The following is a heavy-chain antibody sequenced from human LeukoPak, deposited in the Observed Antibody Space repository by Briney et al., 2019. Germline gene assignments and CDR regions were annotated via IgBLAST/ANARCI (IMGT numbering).Heavy chain of an antibody. Sequence: SETLSLTCTVSGGSISSYYWSWIRQPPGNGLECIGSVDSSGRTNYNPSLRSRLSIAVDTSKNQVSLKLTSVTAADTAVYYCARQSTGSGRTNGMDVWGQGTTVTVSS. CDR3: ARQSTGSGRTNGMDV. V-gene: IGHV4-59*08. D-gene: IGHD3-10*01. J-gene: IGHJ6*02. CDR1: GGSISSYY. CDR2: VDSSGRT.